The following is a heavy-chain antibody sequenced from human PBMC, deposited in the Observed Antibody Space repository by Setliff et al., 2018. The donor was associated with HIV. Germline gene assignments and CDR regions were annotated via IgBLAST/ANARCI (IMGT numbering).Heavy chain of an antibody. CDR3: ATDPDGGNSDG. CDR1: GGIFSRFA. J-gene: IGHJ4*02. V-gene: IGHV1-69*05. Sequence: SVKVSCKASGGIFSRFAFSWVRQAPGQGLEWMGGIIPIFGTPNYAQKFQGRVTITTDESTNTVYMELYSLTSEALYYCATDPDGGNSDGWGQGTLVTVSS. CDR2: IIPIFGTP. D-gene: IGHD2-21*02.